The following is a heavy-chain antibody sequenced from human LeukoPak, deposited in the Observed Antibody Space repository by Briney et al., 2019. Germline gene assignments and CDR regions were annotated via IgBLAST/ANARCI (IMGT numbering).Heavy chain of an antibody. CDR3: ARVGWYYYGSGSYYPFFDY. D-gene: IGHD3-10*01. CDR2: ISSSGSTI. CDR1: GFTFSSYA. V-gene: IGHV3-48*03. J-gene: IGHJ4*02. Sequence: PGGSLRLSCAASGFTFSSYAMSWVRRAPGKGLEWVSYISSSGSTIYYADSVKGRFTISRDNAKNSLYLRMNSLRAEDTAVYYCARVGWYYYGSGSYYPFFDYWGQGTLVTVSS.